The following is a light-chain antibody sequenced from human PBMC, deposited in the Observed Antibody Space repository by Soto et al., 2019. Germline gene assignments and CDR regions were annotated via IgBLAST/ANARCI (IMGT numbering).Light chain of an antibody. CDR3: QQYGDSPPT. V-gene: IGKV3-20*01. CDR1: QSVSSSY. CDR2: GAS. J-gene: IGKJ1*01. Sequence: IVLTQYPGTLSLSPGERATLSCRASQSVSSSYLAWYQQKPGQAPRLLIYGASSRATGIPDRFSGSGSGTDFTLTISRLEPDDFAMYHCQQYGDSPPTFGQGTKVDIK.